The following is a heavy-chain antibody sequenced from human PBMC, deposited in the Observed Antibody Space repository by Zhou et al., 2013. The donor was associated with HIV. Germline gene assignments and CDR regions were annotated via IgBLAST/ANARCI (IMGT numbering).Heavy chain of an antibody. J-gene: IGHJ5*02. CDR3: ARAGYSSSWTRNWFDP. CDR2: INPNSGGT. CDR1: GYTFTGYY. D-gene: IGHD6-13*01. V-gene: IGHV1-2*02. Sequence: QVQLVQSGAEVKKPGASVKVSCKASGYTFTGYYMHWVRQAPGQGLEWMGWINPNSGGTNYAQKFQGRVTMTRDTSISTAYMELSRLRSDDTAVYYCARAGYSSSWTRNWFDPWGQGTLVTVSS.